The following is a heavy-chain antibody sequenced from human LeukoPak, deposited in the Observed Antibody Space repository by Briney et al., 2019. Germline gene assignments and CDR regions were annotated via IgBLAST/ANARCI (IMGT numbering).Heavy chain of an antibody. Sequence: SETLSLTCAVSGYSISSGYYWGWIRQPPGKGLEWIGSIYHSGSTYYNPSLKSRVTISADTSKNQFSLKLNSVTAADTAVYYCARAHYDFWSGYFMTIDYWGQGTLVTVSS. V-gene: IGHV4-38-2*01. CDR2: IYHSGST. D-gene: IGHD3-3*01. CDR1: GYSISSGYY. CDR3: ARAHYDFWSGYFMTIDY. J-gene: IGHJ4*02.